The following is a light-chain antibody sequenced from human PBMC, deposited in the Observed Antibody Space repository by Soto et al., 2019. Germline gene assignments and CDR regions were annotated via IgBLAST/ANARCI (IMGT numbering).Light chain of an antibody. V-gene: IGLV2-14*01. J-gene: IGLJ1*01. CDR3: SSYTSSSTLAV. CDR2: DVS. CDR1: SSDVGGYNY. Sequence: QSALTQPASVSGSPGQSSTLSCTGTSSDVGGYNYVSWYQQHPGKAPKLMIYDVSNRPSGVSNRFSGSKSGNTASLTISGLQAEDEADYYCSSYTSSSTLAVFGTGTKVTVL.